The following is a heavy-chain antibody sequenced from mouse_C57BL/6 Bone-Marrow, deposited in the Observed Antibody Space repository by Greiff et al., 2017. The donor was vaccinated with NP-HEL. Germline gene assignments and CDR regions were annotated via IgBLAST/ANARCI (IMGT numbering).Heavy chain of an antibody. CDR2: IDPETGGT. D-gene: IGHD1-1*01. J-gene: IGHJ2*01. CDR3: SPHYYGSSY. CDR1: GYTFTDYE. Sequence: QVQLQQSGAELVRPGASVTLSCKASGYTFTDYEMHWVKQTPVHGLEWIGAIDPETGGTAYNQKFKGKAILTADKSSSTAYMELRSLTSEDSAVYYCSPHYYGSSYWGQGTTLTVSS. V-gene: IGHV1-15*01.